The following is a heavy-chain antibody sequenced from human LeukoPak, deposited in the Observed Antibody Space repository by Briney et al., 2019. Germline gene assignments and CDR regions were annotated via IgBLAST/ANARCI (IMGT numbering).Heavy chain of an antibody. CDR2: ISSGNTFI. J-gene: IGHJ4*02. D-gene: IGHD4-17*01. CDR3: ARAGDFFDY. V-gene: IGHV3-21*01. Sequence: PGGSLRLSCIASGFTFSTYTMNWVRQAPGKGLQWVSSISSGNTFIYYADSLKGRFTVSRDNAKNSLYLQMNSLRAEDTAVYYCARAGDFFDYWGQGTLVTVSS. CDR1: GFTFSTYT.